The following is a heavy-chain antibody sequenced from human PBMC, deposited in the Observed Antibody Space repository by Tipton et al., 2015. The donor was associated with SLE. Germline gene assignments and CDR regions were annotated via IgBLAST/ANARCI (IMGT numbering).Heavy chain of an antibody. J-gene: IGHJ4*02. D-gene: IGHD5-12*01. V-gene: IGHV4-59*08. CDR2: IYYSGST. Sequence: TLSLTCTVSGVSIRYYYWSWIRQPPGKGLEWIGYIYYSGSTNYNPSPKSRVTMSVDTSKNQFSLKLSSVTAADTAVYYCARRQWGSGYDYFDYWGQGTLVTVSS. CDR3: ARRQWGSGYDYFDY. CDR1: GVSIRYYY.